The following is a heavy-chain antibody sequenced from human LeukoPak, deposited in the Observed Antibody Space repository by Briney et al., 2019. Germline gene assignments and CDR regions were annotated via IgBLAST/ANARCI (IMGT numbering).Heavy chain of an antibody. J-gene: IGHJ3*02. CDR1: GVTFSSFG. CDR2: IYSGGST. CDR3: ARVRYNGFDI. V-gene: IGHV3-53*01. Sequence: GGSLRLSCAASGVTFSSFGMHWVRQAPGKGLEWVSVIYSGGSTYYADSVRGRFTISRDNSKNTLYLQMNSLRAEDTAVYYCARVRYNGFDIWGQGAMVTVSS. D-gene: IGHD1-14*01.